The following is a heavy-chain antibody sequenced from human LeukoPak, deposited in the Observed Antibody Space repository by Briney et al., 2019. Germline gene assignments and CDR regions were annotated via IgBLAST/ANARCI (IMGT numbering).Heavy chain of an antibody. J-gene: IGHJ3*02. CDR3: AKYWVIVVVPAALDI. V-gene: IGHV3-23*01. CDR1: GFIFGSYW. Sequence: GGSLRLSCAASGFIFGSYWMIWVRQAPGKGLEWVSAISGSGGSTYYADSVKGRSTISRDNSKNTLYLQMNSLRAEGTAVYYCAKYWVIVVVPAALDIWGQGTMVTVSS. D-gene: IGHD2-2*01. CDR2: ISGSGGST.